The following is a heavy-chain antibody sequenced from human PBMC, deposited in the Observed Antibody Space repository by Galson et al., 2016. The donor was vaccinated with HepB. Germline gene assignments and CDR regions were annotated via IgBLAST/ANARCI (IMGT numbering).Heavy chain of an antibody. V-gene: IGHV3-43*01. Sequence: SLRLSCAASGFTFTDYTLHWVRQVPGKGLDWLCLVTWDGVNTFYADSVKGRFTISRDNSKNFLYLQMNSLRTEDTGSYYCVVERNRLFDHWGQGTLVTVSS. CDR1: GFTFTDYT. CDR2: VTWDGVNT. J-gene: IGHJ4*02. D-gene: IGHD2-15*01. CDR3: VVERNRLFDH.